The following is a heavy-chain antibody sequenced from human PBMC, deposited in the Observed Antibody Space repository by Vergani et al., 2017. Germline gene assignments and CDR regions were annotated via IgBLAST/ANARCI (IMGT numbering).Heavy chain of an antibody. CDR2: INPSGGST. V-gene: IGHV1-46*01. Sequence: QVQLVQSGAEVKKPGASVKVSCKASGYTFTGYYMHWVRQAPGQGLEWMGWINPSGGSTSYAQKFQGRVTMTRDTSTSTVYMELRSLRSEDTAVYYCARDAPGDISCSGGSCYHRYYFDYWGQGTLVTVSS. CDR3: ARDAPGDISCSGGSCYHRYYFDY. J-gene: IGHJ4*02. CDR1: GYTFTGYY. D-gene: IGHD2-15*01.